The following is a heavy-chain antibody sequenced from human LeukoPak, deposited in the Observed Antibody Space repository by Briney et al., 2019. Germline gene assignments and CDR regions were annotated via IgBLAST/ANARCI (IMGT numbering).Heavy chain of an antibody. CDR2: IRYDGSNK. Sequence: GGSLRLSCAASGFTFSSYGMHWVRRAPGKGLEWVAFIRYDGSNKYYADSVKGRFTISRDNSKNTLYLQMNSLRAEDTAVYYCAKMDTAMVTGYYYYYMDVWGKGTTVTVSS. CDR3: AKMDTAMVTGYYYYYMDV. D-gene: IGHD5-18*01. V-gene: IGHV3-30*02. J-gene: IGHJ6*03. CDR1: GFTFSSYG.